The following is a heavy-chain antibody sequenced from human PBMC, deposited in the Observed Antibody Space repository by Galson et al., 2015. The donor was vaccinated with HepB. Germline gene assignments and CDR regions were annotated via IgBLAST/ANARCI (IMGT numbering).Heavy chain of an antibody. D-gene: IGHD2-21*02. J-gene: IGHJ4*02. Sequence: SLRLSCAASGFTFSSYAMSWVRQAPGKGLEWVSAISGSGGSTYYADSVKGRFTISRDNSKNTLYLQMNSLRAEDTAVYYCASYCGGDCYSGDYWGQGTLVTVSS. CDR2: ISGSGGST. CDR3: ASYCGGDCYSGDY. CDR1: GFTFSSYA. V-gene: IGHV3-23*01.